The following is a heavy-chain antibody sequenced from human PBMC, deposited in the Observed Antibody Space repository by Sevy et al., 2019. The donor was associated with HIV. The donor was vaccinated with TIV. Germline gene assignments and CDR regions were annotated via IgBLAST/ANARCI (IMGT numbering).Heavy chain of an antibody. J-gene: IGHJ4*02. CDR2: IIHILGTV. D-gene: IGHD6-19*01. CDR1: GGTFSSYG. V-gene: IGHV1-69*13. CDR3: ARGGGNGWYYFDY. Sequence: ASVKLSCKASGGTFSSYGISWVRQAPGQGLEWMGGIIHILGTVNYAQKFQGRVTITADESTKTAYMELSSLRSEDTAVYYCARGGGNGWYYFDYWGQETLVTVSS.